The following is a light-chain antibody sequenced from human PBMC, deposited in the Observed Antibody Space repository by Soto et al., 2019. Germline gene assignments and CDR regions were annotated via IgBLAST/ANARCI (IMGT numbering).Light chain of an antibody. V-gene: IGKV3-11*01. CDR1: QRFSSY. CDR3: QQRSSWPPMYT. Sequence: EIVLTQSPATLSLSPGERATLSCRASQRFSSYLAWYQQKPGQAPRLLIYEASNRATGIPARFSGSGSGTDFTLTISSLEPEDFAVSYCQQRSSWPPMYTFGQGTNLEIK. CDR2: EAS. J-gene: IGKJ2*01.